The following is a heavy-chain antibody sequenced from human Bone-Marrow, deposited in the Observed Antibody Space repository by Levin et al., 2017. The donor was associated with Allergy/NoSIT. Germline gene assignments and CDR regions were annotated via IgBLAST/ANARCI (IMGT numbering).Heavy chain of an antibody. J-gene: IGHJ4*02. D-gene: IGHD3-22*01. V-gene: IGHV3-48*04. CDR3: VRGETYYYDRTAYYWG. Sequence: AGGSLRLSCVTSGFTFGDYSMNWVRQAPGKGLEWVSYISSSGSTIKYADSVRGRFTISRDDAKNSAYLQLNSLGAEDTAVYYCVRGETYYYDRTAYYWGWGQGTLVTVSS. CDR2: ISSSGSTI. CDR1: GFTFGDYS.